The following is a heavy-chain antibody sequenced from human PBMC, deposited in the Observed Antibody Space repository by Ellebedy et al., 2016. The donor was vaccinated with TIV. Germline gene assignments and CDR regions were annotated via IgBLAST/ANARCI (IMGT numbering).Heavy chain of an antibody. CDR1: GFTFSRYD. Sequence: PGGSLRLSCAASGFTFSRYDMHWVRQATGKGLEWVSAIGTAGDTYYPGSVKGRFTISRENAKNSLYLQMNSLRAGDTAVYYCARGLGSNFGFYYGMDVWGQGTTVTVSS. J-gene: IGHJ6*02. CDR3: ARGLGSNFGFYYGMDV. D-gene: IGHD4-23*01. V-gene: IGHV3-13*01. CDR2: IGTAGDT.